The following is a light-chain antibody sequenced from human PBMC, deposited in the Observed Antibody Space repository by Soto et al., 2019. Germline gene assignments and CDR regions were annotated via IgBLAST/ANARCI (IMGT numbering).Light chain of an antibody. CDR1: QGISNY. CDR2: AES. CDR3: QKYNSAPQLT. Sequence: DIQMTKSPSSLYASVGDRVTITCRASQGISNYLAWYQQKPWKVPKLLIYAESTLKSGAPSRFSGSESGTDFSLTICSLQREDVATYYCQKYNSAPQLTFRGGTKVPIK. J-gene: IGKJ4*01. V-gene: IGKV1-27*01.